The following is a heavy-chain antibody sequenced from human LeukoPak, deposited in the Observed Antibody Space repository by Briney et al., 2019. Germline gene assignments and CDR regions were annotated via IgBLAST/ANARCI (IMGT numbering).Heavy chain of an antibody. Sequence: ASVKVSCKVSGYTLTELSMHWVRQAPGQGLEWMGWISAYNGNTNYAQKLQGRVTMTTDTSTSTAYMELRSLRSDDTAVYYCALGGLGAFDIWGQGTMVTVSS. CDR2: ISAYNGNT. J-gene: IGHJ3*02. CDR3: ALGGLGAFDI. CDR1: GYTLTELS. D-gene: IGHD2-15*01. V-gene: IGHV1-18*01.